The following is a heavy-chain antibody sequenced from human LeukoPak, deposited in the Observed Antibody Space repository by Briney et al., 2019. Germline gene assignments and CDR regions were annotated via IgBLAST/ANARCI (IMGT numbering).Heavy chain of an antibody. CDR3: AREGDNTGYSY. CDR2: ISSSSSYI. D-gene: IGHD3-22*01. CDR1: GFTFSSYS. Sequence: GGSLRLSCAASGFTFSSYSMNWVRQAPGKGLEWVSSISSSSSYIYYADSVKGRFTIPRDNAKNSLYLQMNSLRAEDTAVYYCAREGDNTGYSYWGQGTLVTVSS. J-gene: IGHJ4*02. V-gene: IGHV3-21*01.